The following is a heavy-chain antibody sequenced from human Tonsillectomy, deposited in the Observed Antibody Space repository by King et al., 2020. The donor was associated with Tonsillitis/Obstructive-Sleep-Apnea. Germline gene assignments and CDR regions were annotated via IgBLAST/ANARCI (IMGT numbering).Heavy chain of an antibody. CDR3: VKDLRRAYDY. CDR1: GFTFSSYA. J-gene: IGHJ4*02. CDR2: ISSNGGST. Sequence: VQLVESGGGLVQPGGSLRLSCSASGFTFSSYAMHWVRQAPGKGLEYVSAISSNGGSTYYADSVKGRFTISRDNSKNTLYLQMTGLRAEDTAVYYCVKDLRRAYDYWGQGTLVTVSS. V-gene: IGHV3-64D*06.